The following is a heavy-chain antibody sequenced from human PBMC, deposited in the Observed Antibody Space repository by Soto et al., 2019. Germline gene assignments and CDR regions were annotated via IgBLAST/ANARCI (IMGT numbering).Heavy chain of an antibody. D-gene: IGHD6-13*01. CDR3: ASAIAAAGTEHYYYYYGLDV. CDR1: GGSFSGYY. CDR2: INHSGST. Sequence: SETLSLTCAVYGGSFSGYYWSWIRQPPGKGLEWIGEINHSGSTNYNPSLKSRVTISVDTSKNQFSLKLSSVTAADTAVYYCASAIAAAGTEHYYYYYGLDVWGQGTTVTVSS. V-gene: IGHV4-34*01. J-gene: IGHJ6*02.